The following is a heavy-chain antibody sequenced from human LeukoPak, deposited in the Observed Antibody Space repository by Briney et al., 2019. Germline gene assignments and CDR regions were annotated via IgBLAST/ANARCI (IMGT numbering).Heavy chain of an antibody. CDR2: ISGYNGVV. J-gene: IGHJ4*02. Sequence: SLYVSCTPFVYTFCRYGINSVRQAPGQRLEWMGWISGYNGVVNSAQTLPCRVTIPKETSTSTAYMNLRSVLSQDTAFYYSTRDTRIKMEQGASLFDNWGEGTLVSVSS. CDR1: VYTFCRYG. D-gene: IGHD1-26*01. V-gene: IGHV1-18*01. CDR3: TRDTRIKMEQGASLFDN.